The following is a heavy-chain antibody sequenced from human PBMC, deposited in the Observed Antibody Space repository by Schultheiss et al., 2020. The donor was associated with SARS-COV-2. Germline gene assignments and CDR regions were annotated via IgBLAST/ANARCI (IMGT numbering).Heavy chain of an antibody. CDR1: GFTVSSNY. D-gene: IGHD5-18*01. Sequence: GGSLRLSCAASGFTVSSNYMSWVRQAPGKGLEWVSVIYSGGSTYYADSVKGRFTISRDNSKSTLYLQMNSLRAEDTAVYYCAKDRGYSQYYFDYWGQGTLVTVSS. V-gene: IGHV3-53*01. J-gene: IGHJ4*02. CDR3: AKDRGYSQYYFDY. CDR2: IYSGGST.